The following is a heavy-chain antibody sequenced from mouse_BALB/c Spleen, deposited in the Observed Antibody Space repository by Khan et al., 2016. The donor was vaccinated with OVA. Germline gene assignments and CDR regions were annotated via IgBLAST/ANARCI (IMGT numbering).Heavy chain of an antibody. V-gene: IGHV9-3-1*01. CDR2: INTNTGEP. D-gene: IGHD2-10*01. CDR3: ARPPYFSYVMVY. Sequence: QIQLVQSGPELKKPGETVKISCKASGYTFTNYGLNWVKQAPGKGLQWMGWINTNTGEPTYAVDFKGRFAFSLETSASTAYLQINNLKNEDTATDCCARPPYFSYVMVYWGQGTSVTVSS. J-gene: IGHJ4*01. CDR1: GYTFTNYG.